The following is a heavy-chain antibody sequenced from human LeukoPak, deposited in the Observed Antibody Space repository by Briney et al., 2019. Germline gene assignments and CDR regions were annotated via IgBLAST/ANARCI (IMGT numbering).Heavy chain of an antibody. V-gene: IGHV3-74*01. CDR2: INPDGSTT. D-gene: IGHD3-22*01. J-gene: IGHJ5*02. Sequence: GGSLRLSCAASGFTFSRYWIHWVRQAPGKGLEWVSRINPDGSTTTYADSVKGRFTISRDNAKNTVYLQMNSLRAEDTALYHCVRVLSGSWDRFDPWGQGTLVTVSS. CDR1: GFTFSRYW. CDR3: VRVLSGSWDRFDP.